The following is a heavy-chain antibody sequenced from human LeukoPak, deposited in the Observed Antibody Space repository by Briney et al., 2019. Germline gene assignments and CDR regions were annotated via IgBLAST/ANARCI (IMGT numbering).Heavy chain of an antibody. V-gene: IGHV3-21*01. CDR3: ARDPDSGGSWYRGDFDY. J-gene: IGHJ4*02. Sequence: GGSLRLSCAASGFTFSSYSMNWVRQAPGKGLEWVSSISSSSSYIYYADSVKGRFTISRDNAKNSLYLQMNSLRAEDTAVYYCARDPDSGGSWYRGDFDYWGQGTLVTVSS. CDR1: GFTFSSYS. D-gene: IGHD6-13*01. CDR2: ISSSSSYI.